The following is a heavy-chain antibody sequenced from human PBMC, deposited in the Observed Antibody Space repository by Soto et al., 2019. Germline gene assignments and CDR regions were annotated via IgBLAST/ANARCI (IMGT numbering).Heavy chain of an antibody. J-gene: IGHJ6*03. CDR3: ARVAMPDYYYMDV. D-gene: IGHD2-2*01. CDR1: GFTFSDYY. Sequence: GGSLRLSCAASGFTFSDYYMSWIRQAPGKGLEWVSYISSSGSTIYYADSVKGRFTISRDNAKNSLYLQMNSLRAEDTAVYYCARVAMPDYYYMDVWGKGTTVTVSS. V-gene: IGHV3-11*01. CDR2: ISSSGSTI.